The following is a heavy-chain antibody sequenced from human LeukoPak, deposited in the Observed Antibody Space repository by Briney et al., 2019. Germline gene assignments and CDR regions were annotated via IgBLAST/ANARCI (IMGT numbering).Heavy chain of an antibody. CDR1: GFTFSSYS. CDR3: ARDSKAAAGTWPYYFDY. CDR2: ISSSSSYI. J-gene: IGHJ4*02. D-gene: IGHD6-13*01. Sequence: GGSLRLSCAASGFTFSSYSMNWVRQAPGKELEWVSSISSSSSYIYYADSVKGRFTISRDNAKNSLYLQMNSLRAEDTAVYYCARDSKAAAGTWPYYFDYWGQGTLVTVSS. V-gene: IGHV3-21*01.